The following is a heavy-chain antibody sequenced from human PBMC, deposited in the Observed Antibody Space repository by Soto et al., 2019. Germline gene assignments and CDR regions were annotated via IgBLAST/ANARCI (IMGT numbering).Heavy chain of an antibody. V-gene: IGHV3-74*01. CDR3: ARGRYWLDP. J-gene: IGHJ5*02. Sequence: PGGSLRLSCAASGFTFNSYWMHWVRQAPGKGLVWVSRINSDGGSSSYADSVKGRFTISRDNSKNTLYLQMNSLTVEDTAVYYCARGRYWLDPWGQGTLVTVSS. CDR2: INSDGGSS. D-gene: IGHD2-15*01. CDR1: GFTFNSYW.